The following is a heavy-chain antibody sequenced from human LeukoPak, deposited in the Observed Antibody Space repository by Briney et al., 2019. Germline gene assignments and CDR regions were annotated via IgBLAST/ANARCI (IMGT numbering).Heavy chain of an antibody. V-gene: IGHV4-4*07. CDR2: IYSSGST. Sequence: PSETLSLTCTVSGGSIRGYYWSWIRQPAGKGLEWIGRIYSSGSTYYSPSLNSRVTMSIDTSKNQFSLKLTSVTAADTAVYYCVRDQYYYDSSGYYLLDLWGQGTLVTVSS. CDR1: GGSIRGYY. J-gene: IGHJ4*02. CDR3: VRDQYYYDSSGYYLLDL. D-gene: IGHD3-22*01.